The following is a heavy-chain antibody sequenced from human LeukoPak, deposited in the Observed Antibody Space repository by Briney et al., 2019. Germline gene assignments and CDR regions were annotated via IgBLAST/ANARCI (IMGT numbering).Heavy chain of an antibody. CDR2: ISAYNGNT. D-gene: IGHD3-3*01. V-gene: IGHV1-18*01. Sequence: ASVKVSCKASGYTFTSYGISWVRQAPGQGLEWMGWISAYNGNTNYAQKLQGRVTMTTDTSTSTAYMELRSLRSDDTAVYYCVRDLYYDFWSGYSLGDVWGQGTTVTVSS. CDR3: VRDLYYDFWSGYSLGDV. J-gene: IGHJ6*02. CDR1: GYTFTSYG.